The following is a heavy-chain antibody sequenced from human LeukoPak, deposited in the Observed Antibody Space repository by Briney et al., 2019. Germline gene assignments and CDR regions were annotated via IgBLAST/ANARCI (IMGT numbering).Heavy chain of an antibody. CDR1: GGSISSYY. V-gene: IGHV4-59*08. D-gene: IGHD1-14*01. J-gene: IGHJ2*01. CDR3: ARRGSGASLEYYFDL. Sequence: SETLSLTCTVSGGSISSYYWSWIRQPPGKGLEYVGYIYYSGNTNSNPSLNSRVTISVDTSKNQFSLKLSSVTAADTAVYYCARRGSGASLEYYFDLWGRGTLVTVSS. CDR2: IYYSGNT.